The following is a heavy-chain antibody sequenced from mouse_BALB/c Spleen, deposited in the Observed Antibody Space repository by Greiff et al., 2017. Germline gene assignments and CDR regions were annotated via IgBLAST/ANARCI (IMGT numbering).Heavy chain of an antibody. CDR1: GFNIKDTY. D-gene: IGHD1-1*01. J-gene: IGHJ1*01. CDR3: ADYYGRSDWYFDV. V-gene: IGHV14-3*02. CDR2: IDPANGNT. Sequence: DVKLQESGAELVKPGASVKLSCTASGFNIKDTYMHWVKQRPEQGLEWIGRIDPANGNTKYDPKFQGKATITADTSSNTAYLQLSSLTSEDTAVYYCADYYGRSDWYFDVWGAGTTVTVSS.